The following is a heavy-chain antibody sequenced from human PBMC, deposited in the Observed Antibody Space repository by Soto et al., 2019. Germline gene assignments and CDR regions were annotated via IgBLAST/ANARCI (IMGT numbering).Heavy chain of an antibody. D-gene: IGHD3-10*01. CDR2: IYYSGST. V-gene: IGHV4-31*03. CDR1: GASFSSGAYY. J-gene: IGHJ3*02. CDR3: ARVWGGAFDI. Sequence: TSETLSLTCTVSGASFSSGAYYWGWIRQHPGKGLEWIGYIYYSGSTYYNPSLKSRVTISVDTSKNQFSLKLTSVTAADTAVYYCARVWGGAFDIWGQGTMVTVSS.